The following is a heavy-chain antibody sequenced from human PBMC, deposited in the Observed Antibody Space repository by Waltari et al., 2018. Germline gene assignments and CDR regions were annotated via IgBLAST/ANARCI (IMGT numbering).Heavy chain of an antibody. J-gene: IGHJ4*01. Sequence: EVQLVESGGGLVKPGGSLRLSCPASGFTFSSYSMNWVRQAPGKGLELGSSMRSSSSKKNDADSVKGRNTISRDNAKNSLCRQMKGMRTENTAVYYCARDPRYCSSTSCHDYWGQETLVTVSS. CDR2: MRSSSSKK. V-gene: IGHV3-21*01. CDR1: GFTFSSYS. CDR3: ARDPRYCSSTSCHDY. D-gene: IGHD2-2*01.